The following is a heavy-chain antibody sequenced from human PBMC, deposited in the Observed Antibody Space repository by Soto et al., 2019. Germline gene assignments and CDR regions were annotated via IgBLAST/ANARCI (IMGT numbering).Heavy chain of an antibody. V-gene: IGHV4-34*01. CDR3: ARVSLGELLRWFDT. CDR2: INHSGST. J-gene: IGHJ5*02. Sequence: PSETLSLTCAVYGGSFIGYYWSWIRQPPGKGLEWIGEINHSGSTNYNPSLKSRVTISVDTSKNQFSLKLSSVTAADTAVYYCARVSLGELLRWFDTWGQGTLVTVSS. CDR1: GGSFIGYY. D-gene: IGHD3-10*01.